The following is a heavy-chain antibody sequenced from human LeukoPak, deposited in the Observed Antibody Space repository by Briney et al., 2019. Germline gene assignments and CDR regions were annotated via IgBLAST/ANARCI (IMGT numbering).Heavy chain of an antibody. CDR2: INPNSGGT. Sequence: GASVKVSCKASGYTFTGYYMHWVRQAPGQGLEWMGWINPNSGGTNYAQKFQGRVTMTRDTSISTAYMELSRLRSDDTAVYYCARTTVGAAAGTFPASYYYYMDVWGKGTTVTVSS. V-gene: IGHV1-2*02. D-gene: IGHD6-13*01. J-gene: IGHJ6*03. CDR3: ARTTVGAAAGTFPASYYYYMDV. CDR1: GYTFTGYY.